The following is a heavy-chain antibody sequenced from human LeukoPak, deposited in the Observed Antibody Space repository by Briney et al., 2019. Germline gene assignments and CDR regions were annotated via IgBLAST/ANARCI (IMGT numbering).Heavy chain of an antibody. CDR2: IYYSGST. CDR1: GGSISSYY. V-gene: IGHV4-59*08. Sequence: SETLTLTCTVSGGSISSYYWSWIRQPPGKGLEWIGYIYYSGSTNYNPSLKSRVTISVDTSKNQFSLKLSSVTAADTAVYYCARQRFLEWYFDYWGQGTLVTVSS. CDR3: ARQRFLEWYFDY. J-gene: IGHJ4*02. D-gene: IGHD3-3*01.